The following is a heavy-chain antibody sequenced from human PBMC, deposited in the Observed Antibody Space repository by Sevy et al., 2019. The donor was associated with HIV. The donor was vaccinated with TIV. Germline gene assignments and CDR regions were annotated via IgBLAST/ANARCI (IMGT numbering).Heavy chain of an antibody. CDR2: INHSGSS. D-gene: IGHD1-26*01. J-gene: IGHJ4*02. Sequence: SETLSLTCAVYGGSFSGYYWSWIRQPPGKGLEWIGEINHSGSSNYNQSLKSRVTISVDTSKNQFSLKLSSVTAADTAVYYCARRGSSAYYFDYWGQGTLVTVSS. CDR1: GGSFSGYY. CDR3: ARRGSSAYYFDY. V-gene: IGHV4-34*01.